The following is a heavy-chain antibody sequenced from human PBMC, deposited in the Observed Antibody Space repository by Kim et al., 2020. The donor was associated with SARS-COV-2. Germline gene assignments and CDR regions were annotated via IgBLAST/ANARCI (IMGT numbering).Heavy chain of an antibody. CDR1: GGSFSGYY. Sequence: SQTLSLTCAVYGGSFSGYYWSWIRQPPGKGLEWIGEINHSGSTNYNPSLKSRVTISVDTSKNQFSLKLSSVTAADTAVYYCARAQEQWLADYWGQGTLVT. CDR3: ARAQEQWLADY. D-gene: IGHD6-19*01. J-gene: IGHJ4*02. CDR2: INHSGST. V-gene: IGHV4-34*01.